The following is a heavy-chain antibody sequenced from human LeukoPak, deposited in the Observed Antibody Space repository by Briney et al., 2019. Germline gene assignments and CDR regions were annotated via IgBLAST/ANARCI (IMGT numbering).Heavy chain of an antibody. Sequence: GGSLTLSCAASGFTFKTYGMHWVRQAPGKGLEWVAFISYDGSDKNYADSVKGRFTVSRDNSKNTLYLQMNSLKVEDTAVYYCAKVRDTFSVVADAILYYWGQGTLVTVSS. D-gene: IGHD2-15*01. CDR1: GFTFKTYG. J-gene: IGHJ4*02. CDR3: AKVRDTFSVVADAILYY. V-gene: IGHV3-30*18. CDR2: ISYDGSDK.